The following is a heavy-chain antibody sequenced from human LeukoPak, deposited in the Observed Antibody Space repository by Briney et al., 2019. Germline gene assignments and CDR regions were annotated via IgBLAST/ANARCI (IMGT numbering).Heavy chain of an antibody. D-gene: IGHD6-6*01. V-gene: IGHV1-2*02. CDR1: GYTFTGYY. CDR2: INPNSGGT. CDR3: ARDEGPYSSSSGPSPFGY. J-gene: IGHJ4*02. Sequence: ASVKVSCKASGYTFTGYYMHWVRQAPGQGLEWMGWINPNSGGTNYAQKFQGRVTMTRDTSISTAYMELSRLRSDDTAVYYCARDEGPYSSSSGPSPFGYWGQGTLVTVSS.